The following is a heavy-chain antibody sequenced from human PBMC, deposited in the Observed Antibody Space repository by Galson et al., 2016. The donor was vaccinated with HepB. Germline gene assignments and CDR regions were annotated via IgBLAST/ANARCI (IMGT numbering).Heavy chain of an antibody. J-gene: IGHJ3*01. V-gene: IGHV4-59*01. CDR1: SGSLDGFS. CDR2: IYYSGST. D-gene: IGHD1-1*01. Sequence: SETLSLTCNISSGSLDGFSWNWIRQSPGKGLEWVGYIYYSGSTNYNPSLKSRVTMSIDMSKNQFSLRLDSVTAADTAVYYCARDGLETGDPGSNAFDFWGPGEPVTVSS. CDR3: ARDGLETGDPGSNAFDF.